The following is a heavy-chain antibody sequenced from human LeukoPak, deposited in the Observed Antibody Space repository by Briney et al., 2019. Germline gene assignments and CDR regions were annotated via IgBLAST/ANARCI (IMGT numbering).Heavy chain of an antibody. D-gene: IGHD3-10*01. J-gene: IGHJ5*02. CDR1: GFTFSDYY. V-gene: IGHV3-11*01. CDR3: ARVTGYGPGTRFDP. CDR2: ISSSGSTI. Sequence: GGSLGLSCAASGFTFSDYYMSWIRQAPGKGLEWVSYISSSGSTIYYADSVKGRFTISRDNAKNSLYLQMNSLRAEDTAVYYCARVTGYGPGTRFDPWGQGTLVTVSS.